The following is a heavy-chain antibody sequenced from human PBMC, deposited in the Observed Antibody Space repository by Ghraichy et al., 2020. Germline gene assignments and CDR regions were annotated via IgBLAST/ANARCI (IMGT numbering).Heavy chain of an antibody. J-gene: IGHJ4*02. CDR1: GFTFSSYA. V-gene: IGHV3-23*01. CDR3: AKFGVVGAITDC. CDR2: ISGSGGTT. Sequence: GGYLRLSCAASGFTFSSYAINWVRQAPGKGLEWVSAISGSGGTTYYAESVKGRFTISRDNSKNTLYLQMNSLRAQDTAVYYCAKFGVVGAITDCWGQGTLVTVSS. D-gene: IGHD1-26*01.